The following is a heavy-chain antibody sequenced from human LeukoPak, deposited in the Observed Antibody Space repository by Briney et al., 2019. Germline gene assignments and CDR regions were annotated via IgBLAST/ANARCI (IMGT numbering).Heavy chain of an antibody. CDR2: ISWDGGST. CDR1: GFTFDDYT. Sequence: PGGSLRLSCAASGFTFDDYTMHWVRQAPGKGLEWVSLISWDGGSTYYADSVKGRFTISRDNAKNSLYLQMNSLRAEDTAVYYCATDAEYGSSRFLDFWGQGTLVTVSS. D-gene: IGHD6-6*01. V-gene: IGHV3-43*01. CDR3: ATDAEYGSSRFLDF. J-gene: IGHJ4*02.